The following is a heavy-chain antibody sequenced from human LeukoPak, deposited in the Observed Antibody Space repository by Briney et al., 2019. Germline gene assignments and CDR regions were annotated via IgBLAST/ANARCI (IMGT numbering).Heavy chain of an antibody. V-gene: IGHV4-34*01. D-gene: IGHD3-10*01. CDR3: AREGKYYYGSGSYQTIDY. Sequence: SETLSLTCAVYGGSFSGYYWSWIRQPPGKGLEWIGEINHSGSTNYNPSLKSLVTISVDTSKNQFSLKLSSVTAADTAVYYCAREGKYYYGSGSYQTIDYWGQGTLVTVSS. CDR1: GGSFSGYY. CDR2: INHSGST. J-gene: IGHJ4*02.